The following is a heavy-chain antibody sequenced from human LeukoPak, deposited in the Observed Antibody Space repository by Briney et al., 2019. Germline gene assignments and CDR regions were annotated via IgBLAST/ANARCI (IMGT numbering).Heavy chain of an antibody. J-gene: IGHJ4*02. CDR3: TTDEGVDDYFDY. D-gene: IGHD3-10*01. CDR2: ILGKTDGGTT. V-gene: IGHV3-15*01. Sequence: GGSLRLLCAASGFPFSNPWVSWVRKAPGKGLEWVGRILGKTDGGTTDYAAPVKGRLIISRDDSTNSMYLQMNSLKAEDTAVYYCTTDEGVDDYFDYWGQKTLVTVSS. CDR1: GFPFSNPW.